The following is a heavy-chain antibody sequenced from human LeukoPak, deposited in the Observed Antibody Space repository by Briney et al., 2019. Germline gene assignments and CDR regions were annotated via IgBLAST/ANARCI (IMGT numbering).Heavy chain of an antibody. CDR1: GGSISSGSYY. CDR3: ARDYYGSGSTKRTYYFDY. V-gene: IGHV4-61*02. CDR2: IYTSGST. J-gene: IGHJ4*02. D-gene: IGHD3-10*01. Sequence: SQTLSLTCTVSGGSISSGSYYWSWIRQPAGKGLEWIGRIYTSGSTNYNPSLKSRVTMSVDTSKNQFSLKLSSVTAADTAVYYCARDYYGSGSTKRTYYFDYWGQGTLVTVSS.